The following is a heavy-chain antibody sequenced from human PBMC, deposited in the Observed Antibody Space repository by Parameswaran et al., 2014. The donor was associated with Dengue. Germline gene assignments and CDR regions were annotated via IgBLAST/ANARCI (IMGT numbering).Heavy chain of an antibody. J-gene: IGHJ4*02. V-gene: IGHV3-48*03. D-gene: IGHD1-26*01. CDR2: ISSSGSTI. CDR3: ARQVGATFGDY. Sequence: VRQAPGKGLEWVSYISSSGSTIYYADSVKGRFTISRDNAKNSLYLQMNSLRAEDTAVYYCARQVGATFGDYWGQGTLVTVSS.